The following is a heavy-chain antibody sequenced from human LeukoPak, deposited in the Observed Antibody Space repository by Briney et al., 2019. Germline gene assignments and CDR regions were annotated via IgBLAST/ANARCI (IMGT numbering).Heavy chain of an antibody. CDR3: ARVDSSGYYTFFDC. CDR2: IYNSGSP. J-gene: IGHJ4*02. CDR1: GGSISSHN. D-gene: IGHD3-22*01. V-gene: IGHV4-59*11. Sequence: PSETLSLTCTVSGGSISSHNWNWIRQPPGKGLEWIGDIYNSGSPNYNPSLKSRVTISVDTSKNQFSLKLSSVTAADTAVYYCARVDSSGYYTFFDCWGQGTLVTVSS.